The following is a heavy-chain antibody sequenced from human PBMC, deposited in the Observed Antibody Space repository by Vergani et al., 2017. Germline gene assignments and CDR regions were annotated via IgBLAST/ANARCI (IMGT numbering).Heavy chain of an antibody. CDR1: GGTFSSYT. J-gene: IGHJ4*02. D-gene: IGHD3-3*01. CDR2: IIPILGIA. V-gene: IGHV1-69*02. CDR3: ATGPHFGVDAVHDY. Sequence: QVQLVQSGAEVKKPGSSVKVSCKASGGTFSSYTISWVRQAPGQGLEWMGRIIPILGIANYAQKFQGRVTITADKSTSTAYMELSSLRSEDTAVYYCATGPHFGVDAVHDYWGQGTLVTVSS.